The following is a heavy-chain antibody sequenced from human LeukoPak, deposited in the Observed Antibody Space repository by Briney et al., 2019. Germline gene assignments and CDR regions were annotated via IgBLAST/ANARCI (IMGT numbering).Heavy chain of an antibody. Sequence: SETLSLTCTVSGGSISSYYWSWIRQPPGKELEWIGYIYYSGSTNYNPSLKSRVTISVDTSKNQFSLKLSSVTAADMAVYYCARDRQQLVLDYWGQGTLVTVSS. CDR2: IYYSGST. V-gene: IGHV4-59*12. CDR3: ARDRQQLVLDY. J-gene: IGHJ4*02. CDR1: GGSISSYY. D-gene: IGHD6-13*01.